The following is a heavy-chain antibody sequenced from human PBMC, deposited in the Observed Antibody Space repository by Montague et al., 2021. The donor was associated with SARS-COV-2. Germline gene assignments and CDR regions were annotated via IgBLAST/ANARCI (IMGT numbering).Heavy chain of an antibody. Sequence: SETLSLICTVSGDSVSSSDHYWGRIRQPPGKGLEWLGIVYYSGYTYYNLSVKGRVTISIDASKNQFSLKLNALTATDTAVYHCAGRSLREDYFDFWGQGTLLTVSS. J-gene: IGHJ4*02. CDR3: AGRSLREDYFDF. CDR2: VYYSGYT. D-gene: IGHD1-26*01. V-gene: IGHV4-39*01. CDR1: GDSVSSSDHY.